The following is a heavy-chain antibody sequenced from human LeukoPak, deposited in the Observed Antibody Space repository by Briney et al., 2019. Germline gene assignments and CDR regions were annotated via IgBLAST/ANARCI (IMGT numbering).Heavy chain of an antibody. CDR2: IIPIFGTA. V-gene: IGHV1-69*06. J-gene: IGHJ4*02. CDR1: GGTFSSYA. Sequence: SVKVSCKASGGTFSSYAISWVRQAPGQGLEWMGGIIPIFGTANYAQKFQGRVTITADKSTSTAYMELSSLRSEDTAVYYCARGGQLGPEGYFDYWGQGTLVTVSS. CDR3: ARGGQLGPEGYFDY. D-gene: IGHD6-6*01.